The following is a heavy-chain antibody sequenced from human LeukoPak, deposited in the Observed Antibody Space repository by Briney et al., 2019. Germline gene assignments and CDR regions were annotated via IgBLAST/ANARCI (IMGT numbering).Heavy chain of an antibody. CDR3: ARDRVVIAYYFDY. D-gene: IGHD3-3*01. Sequence: DSVKGRFAISRDNSKNTLYLQMNSLRAEDTAVYYCARDRVVIAYYFDYWGQGTLVTVSS. V-gene: IGHV3-30*09. J-gene: IGHJ4*02.